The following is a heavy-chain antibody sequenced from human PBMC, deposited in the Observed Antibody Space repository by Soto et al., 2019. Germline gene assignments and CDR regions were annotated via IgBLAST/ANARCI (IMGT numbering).Heavy chain of an antibody. CDR1: GFTFSSYW. D-gene: IGHD6-19*01. Sequence: GGSLRLSCAASGFTFSSYWMTWVRQAPGKGLEWVANINQDGSTKYYVDSVKGRLTISRDNAKNSLFLQMNSLRVEDTAVYYCARVGYSGWNFDYWGQGTLVTVSS. CDR2: INQDGSTK. J-gene: IGHJ4*02. CDR3: ARVGYSGWNFDY. V-gene: IGHV3-7*04.